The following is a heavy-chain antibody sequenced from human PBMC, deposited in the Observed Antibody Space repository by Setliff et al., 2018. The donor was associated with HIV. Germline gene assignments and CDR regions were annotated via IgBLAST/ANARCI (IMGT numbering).Heavy chain of an antibody. V-gene: IGHV1-18*01. D-gene: IGHD6-19*01. CDR2: ISADNGDT. CDR1: GYTLTNYG. Sequence: ASVKVSCKASGYTLTNYGISWVRQAPGQGLEWMGWISADNGDTNYPQKLQGRVTMTTDTSTSTAYMELRSLRSDDTAVYYCARLNQQWLVRDSGSNWFDPWGQGSLVTVSS. CDR3: ARLNQQWLVRDSGSNWFDP. J-gene: IGHJ5*02.